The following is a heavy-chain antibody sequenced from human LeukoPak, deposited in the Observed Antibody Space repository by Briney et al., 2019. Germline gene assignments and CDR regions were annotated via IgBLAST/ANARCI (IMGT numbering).Heavy chain of an antibody. CDR1: GFTFSSFA. D-gene: IGHD1-26*01. CDR2: ISNGGGYT. V-gene: IGHV3-23*01. CDR3: AKPGGSGSYGDWYSDL. Sequence: PGGSLRLSCAASGFTFSSFAMTWVRQAPGKGLEWVSAISNGGGYTYYADSVKGRFTISRDNSMNTLYLQMNSLRAEDTAVYYCAKPGGSGSYGDWYSDLWGRGTLVTVSS. J-gene: IGHJ2*01.